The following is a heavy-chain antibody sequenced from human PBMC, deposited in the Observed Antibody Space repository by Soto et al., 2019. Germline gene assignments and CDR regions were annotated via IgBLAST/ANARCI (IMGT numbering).Heavy chain of an antibody. CDR3: ARHLREVFGVVTTPADYYYMDV. J-gene: IGHJ6*03. D-gene: IGHD3-3*01. CDR1: GYSFTSYW. V-gene: IGHV5-51*01. Sequence: GESLKISCKGSGYSFTSYWIGWVRQMPGKGLEWMGIIYPGDSDTRYSPSFQGQVTISADKSISTAYLQWSSLKASDTAMYYCARHLREVFGVVTTPADYYYMDVWGKGTTVTVSS. CDR2: IYPGDSDT.